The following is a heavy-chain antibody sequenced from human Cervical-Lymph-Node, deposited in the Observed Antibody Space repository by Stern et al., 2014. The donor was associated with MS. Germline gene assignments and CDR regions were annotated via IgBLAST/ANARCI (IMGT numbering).Heavy chain of an antibody. Sequence: QVQLQQWGAGLLKPSETLSLTCAVYGGSFSGYYWSWIRQPPGKGLEWIGEINHSDSTNYNPSLKSRVTISVDTSKNQFSLKLSSVTAADTAVYYCARGAGEAARTYYYYYGMDVWGQGTTVTVSS. CDR3: ARGAGEAARTYYYYYGMDV. J-gene: IGHJ6*02. CDR1: GGSFSGYY. D-gene: IGHD6-6*01. V-gene: IGHV4-34*01. CDR2: INHSDST.